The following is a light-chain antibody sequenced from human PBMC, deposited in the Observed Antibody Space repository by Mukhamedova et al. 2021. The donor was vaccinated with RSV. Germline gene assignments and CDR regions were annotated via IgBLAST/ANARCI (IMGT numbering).Light chain of an antibody. CDR3: QHYSSYLYT. Sequence: WYQRRVHGKAPRLLIYMASTLESGVPSRFSGSGSGTEFTLTISSLQPDDFATYYCQHYSSYLYTFGQGTKLEIK. J-gene: IGKJ2*01. CDR2: MAS. V-gene: IGKV1-5*03.